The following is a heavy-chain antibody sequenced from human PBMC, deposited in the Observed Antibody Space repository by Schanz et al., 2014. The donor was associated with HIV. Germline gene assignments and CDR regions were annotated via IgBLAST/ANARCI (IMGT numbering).Heavy chain of an antibody. D-gene: IGHD3-9*01. CDR2: IVSSGGDT. CDR3: AKSSGWLYAHFDY. CDR1: GFTFSSHA. J-gene: IGHJ4*02. Sequence: EEHLLESGGGLVQPGGSLRISCVASGFTFSSHAMTWVRQAPGKGLEWVSAIVSSGGDTYYADFVEGRFTISRDNSKNTLYLQMHSLRAEDTAVYYCAKSSGWLYAHFDYWGQGTLVTVSS. V-gene: IGHV3-23*01.